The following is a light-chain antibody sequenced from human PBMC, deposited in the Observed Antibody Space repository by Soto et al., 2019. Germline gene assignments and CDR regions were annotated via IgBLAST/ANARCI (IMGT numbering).Light chain of an antibody. CDR2: DAS. J-gene: IGKJ1*01. V-gene: IGKV3-11*01. CDR3: QHRFNTPPWT. Sequence: EIVLTQSPATLSLSPGERATLSCRASQSISRYLAWYQQKPGQAPRLVVYDASHRATGIPDRFSGSQSGTDFTLTMSSLEPEDFAVYCCQHRFNTPPWTFGQGTKVEVK. CDR1: QSISRY.